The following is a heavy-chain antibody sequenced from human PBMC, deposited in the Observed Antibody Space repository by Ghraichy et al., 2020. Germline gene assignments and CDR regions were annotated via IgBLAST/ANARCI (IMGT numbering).Heavy chain of an antibody. CDR3: ARVETELWGYGEGYGYYYMDG. V-gene: IGHV3-11*04. CDR1: GFTFSDYY. CDR2: ISSSGSTI. J-gene: IGHJ6*03. Sequence: GGSLRLSCAASGFTFSDYYMSWIRQAPGKGLEWVSYISSSGSTIYYADSVKGRFTIARDNAKNSLYLQMNSLRAEDTAVYYCARVETELWGYGEGYGYYYMDGWCKWTTVTVSS. D-gene: IGHD4-17*01.